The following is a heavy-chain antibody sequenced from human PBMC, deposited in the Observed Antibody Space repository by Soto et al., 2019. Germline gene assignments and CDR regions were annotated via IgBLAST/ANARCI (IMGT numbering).Heavy chain of an antibody. D-gene: IGHD3-10*02. CDR1: GGSISSYY. CDR2: IYYSGST. Sequence: SETLSLTCTVSGGSISSYYWSWIRQPPGKGLEWIGYIYYSGSTNYNPSLKSRVTISVDKSKNQCSLKLSSLTAADTAVYYCTCAGSYPYYFDYWGQGTLVTVSS. V-gene: IGHV4-59*08. J-gene: IGHJ4*02. CDR3: TCAGSYPYYFDY.